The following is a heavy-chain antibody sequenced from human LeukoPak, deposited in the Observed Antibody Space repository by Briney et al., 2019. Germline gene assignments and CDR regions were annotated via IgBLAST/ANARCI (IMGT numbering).Heavy chain of an antibody. CDR3: ATVAGTTWDENWFDS. D-gene: IGHD1-7*01. Sequence: GASVKVSCKVSGHTLTEISIHWVRQAPGKGLEWMGGLDPEDGETLYAQKFQGRVTMTEDTSTDTAYMELSSLRSDDAAVYYCATVAGTTWDENWFDSWGQGTLVTVSS. V-gene: IGHV1-24*01. CDR1: GHTLTEIS. J-gene: IGHJ5*01. CDR2: LDPEDGET.